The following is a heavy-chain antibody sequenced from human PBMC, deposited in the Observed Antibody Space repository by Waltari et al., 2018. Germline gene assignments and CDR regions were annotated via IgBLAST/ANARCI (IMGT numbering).Heavy chain of an antibody. J-gene: IGHJ4*02. Sequence: QVQLVESGGGVVQPGRSLRLSCAASGFTFSRYGMHWVRQAPGKGLVWVAVVSYEGRINTKADPGKGRFNISRDKSKKTLYLQMNSLRAEDTAVYYCAKWYYDCWSGSGHSGFDYWGQGTLVTVSS. CDR1: GFTFSRYG. CDR2: VSYEGRI. D-gene: IGHD3-3*01. CDR3: AKWYYDCWSGSGHSGFDY. V-gene: IGHV3-30*18.